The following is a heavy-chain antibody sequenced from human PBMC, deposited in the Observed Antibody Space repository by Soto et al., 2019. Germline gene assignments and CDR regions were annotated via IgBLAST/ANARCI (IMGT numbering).Heavy chain of an antibody. V-gene: IGHV3-53*01. CDR1: GFSVRSNY. D-gene: IGHD3-16*01. Sequence: EVQLVESGGGLIQPGGSLRLSCAASGFSVRSNYLSWVRKAPGKGLEWVSEIYPNENTNYADSVRGRFTTSRDNSDNTVYLHMNTLTAEDTAVYYCARQWGRDYFDYWGQGTLVTVSS. CDR3: ARQWGRDYFDY. CDR2: IYPNENT. J-gene: IGHJ4*02.